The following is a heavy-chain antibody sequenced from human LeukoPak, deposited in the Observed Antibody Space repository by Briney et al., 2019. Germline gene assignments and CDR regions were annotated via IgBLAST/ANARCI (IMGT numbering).Heavy chain of an antibody. J-gene: IGHJ4*02. CDR1: GFSINSYW. CDR3: AREGYNWNYVAN. D-gene: IGHD1-7*01. Sequence: SGGSLRLSCAASGFSINSYWMSWVRRAPGKGLEWVANINKDGSEKYYVDSVKGRFTISKDNAKKSLFLQMESLGAEDTAVYYCAREGYNWNYVANWGQGTQVTVSS. CDR2: INKDGSEK. V-gene: IGHV3-7*01.